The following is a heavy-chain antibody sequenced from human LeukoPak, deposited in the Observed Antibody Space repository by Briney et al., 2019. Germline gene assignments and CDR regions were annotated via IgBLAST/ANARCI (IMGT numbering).Heavy chain of an antibody. D-gene: IGHD3-10*01. V-gene: IGHV5-51*01. J-gene: IGHJ3*02. CDR3: ALGRRGAAGAFDI. CDR2: IYPGDSAT. CDR1: GYSYTSYW. Sequence: GESLKISCKGSGYSYTSYWIGWVRQMPGKGLEWMGIIYPGDSATRYSASFQGQVTISADKSISTAYLQWSSLKASDTAKYYCALGRRGAAGAFDIWGQGTLVTVSS.